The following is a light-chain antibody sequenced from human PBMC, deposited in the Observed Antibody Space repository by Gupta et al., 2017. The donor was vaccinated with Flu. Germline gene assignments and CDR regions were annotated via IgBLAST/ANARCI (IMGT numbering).Light chain of an antibody. V-gene: IGKV3-20*01. CDR1: QSVNNNY. CDR2: GAS. CDR3: QQYGNSPPRT. Sequence: EIVLTQSPGTLSLSPGERATLSCRTSQSVNNNYLAWYQQKPGQAPRLLIYGASNRATGIPDRFSGSGSGTDFSLTISRLEPEDFAVYYCQQYGNSPPRTFGQGTKLEIK. J-gene: IGKJ2*01.